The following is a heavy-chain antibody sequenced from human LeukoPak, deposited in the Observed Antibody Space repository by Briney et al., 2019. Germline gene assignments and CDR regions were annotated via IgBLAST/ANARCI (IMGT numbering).Heavy chain of an antibody. D-gene: IGHD1-14*01. Sequence: SETLSLTCTVSGGSISSSSYYWGCIRQPPGKGLECIGSIYYSGSTYYNPSLKSRVTISVDTSKNQFSLKLSSVTAADTAVYYCARGARNGAFDIWGQGTMVTVSS. CDR3: ARGARNGAFDI. J-gene: IGHJ3*02. CDR2: IYYSGST. CDR1: GGSISSSSYY. V-gene: IGHV4-39*01.